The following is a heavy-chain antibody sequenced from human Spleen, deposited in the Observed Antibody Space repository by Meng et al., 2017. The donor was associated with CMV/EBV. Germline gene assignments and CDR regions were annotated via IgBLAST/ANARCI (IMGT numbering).Heavy chain of an antibody. CDR1: GYSFTTTYY. V-gene: IGHV1-8*01. CDR2: MNPNSGNT. D-gene: IGHD1-26*01. J-gene: IGHJ3*02. Sequence: ASVQVSCKASGYSFTTTYYIHWVRQAPGQGLEWMGWMNPNSGNTGYAQKFQGRVTMTRNTSISTAYMELSSLRSDDTAVYYCARTYEIGRYPYDIWGQGTMVTVSS. CDR3: ARTYEIGRYPYDI.